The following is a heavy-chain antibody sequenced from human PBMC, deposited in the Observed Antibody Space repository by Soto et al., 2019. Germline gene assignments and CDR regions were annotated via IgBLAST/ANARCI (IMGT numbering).Heavy chain of an antibody. Sequence: PSETLSLTCTVSGGSISSGGYYWSWIRQHPGKGLEWIGYIYYSGSTYYNPSLKSRVTISVDTSKNQFSLKLSSVTAADTAVYYCARDRENWFDPWGQGTLVTVSS. J-gene: IGHJ5*02. V-gene: IGHV4-31*03. CDR2: IYYSGST. CDR1: GGSISSGGYY. CDR3: ARDRENWFDP.